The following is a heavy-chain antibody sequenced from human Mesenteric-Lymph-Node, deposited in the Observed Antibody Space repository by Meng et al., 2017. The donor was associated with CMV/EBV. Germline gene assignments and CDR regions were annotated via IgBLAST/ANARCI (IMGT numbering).Heavy chain of an antibody. CDR3: AREVPGGAATLDL. CDR1: GFIFSSYE. CDR2: IEHDGSDI. D-gene: IGHD1-26*01. V-gene: IGHV3-7*01. Sequence: GESLKISCAASGFIFSSYEINWVRQAPGKGLEWVANIEHDGSDIYYRDSVKGRFTISRDNAKNSLYLQINRLRAEDTALYYCAREVPGGAATLDLWGRGTLVTVSS. J-gene: IGHJ5*02.